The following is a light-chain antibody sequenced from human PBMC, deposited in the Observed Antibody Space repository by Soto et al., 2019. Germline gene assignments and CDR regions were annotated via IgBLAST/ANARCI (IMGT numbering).Light chain of an antibody. CDR2: DVI. CDR3: CSYAGTNTLV. J-gene: IGLJ2*01. V-gene: IGLV2-11*01. CDR1: SSDVGGYNY. Sequence: QSALTQPRSVSGSPGQSVTISCTGSSSDVGGYNYVSWYQQHPGKAPKLVICDVIKRPSGVPDRFSGSKSGNTASLTISGLQAEDEADYYCCSYAGTNTLVFGGGTKVTVL.